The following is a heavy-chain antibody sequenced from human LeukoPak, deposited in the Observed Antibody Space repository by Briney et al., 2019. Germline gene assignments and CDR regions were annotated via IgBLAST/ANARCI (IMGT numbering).Heavy chain of an antibody. CDR1: GNSFGDYY. Sequence: SETLSLTCTVSGNSFGDYYWSWIRQPAGKGLEWIGRIYTSGSTTYNPSLKSRVTMSVDTSKSQFSLNLMSVTAADTAVYYCARGREYTSGYRVTELGSGYSDYWGQGTLVTVSS. D-gene: IGHD5-18*01. V-gene: IGHV4-4*07. CDR2: IYTSGST. J-gene: IGHJ4*02. CDR3: ARGREYTSGYRVTELGSGYSDY.